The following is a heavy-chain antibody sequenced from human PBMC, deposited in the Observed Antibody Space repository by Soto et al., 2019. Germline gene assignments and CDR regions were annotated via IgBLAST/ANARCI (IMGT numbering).Heavy chain of an antibody. CDR2: ISYDGSDK. Sequence: QVQLVESGGGVVQPGGSLRLSCAASGFTFSTYAMHWVRQAPGKGLQWVALISYDGSDKYYADSVKGRFTISRDNFKNTLYLQMNSLRAEDTAVYYCAKDRDTAMVWVYYGMDVWGQGTTVTVSS. CDR1: GFTFSTYA. J-gene: IGHJ6*02. CDR3: AKDRDTAMVWVYYGMDV. D-gene: IGHD5-18*01. V-gene: IGHV3-30*18.